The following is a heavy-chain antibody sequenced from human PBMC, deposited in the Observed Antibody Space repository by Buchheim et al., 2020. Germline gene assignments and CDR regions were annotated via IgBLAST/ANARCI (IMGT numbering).Heavy chain of an antibody. CDR3: ATYSDSIPY. D-gene: IGHD4-11*01. CDR1: GFTFRIYS. V-gene: IGHV3-48*04. CDR2: ISSSSGSTI. Sequence: EVQLVESGGGLVQPGGSLRLSCAASGFTFRIYSMSWVRQAPGKGLEWVSYISSSSGSTIYYADSVKGRFTISRDNDTQSLFLQMNSLRADDTAVYYCATYSDSIPYWGQGTL. J-gene: IGHJ4*02.